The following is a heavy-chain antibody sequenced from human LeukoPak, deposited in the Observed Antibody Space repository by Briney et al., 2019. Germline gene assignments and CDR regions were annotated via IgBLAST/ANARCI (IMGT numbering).Heavy chain of an antibody. CDR1: GFTFSSYS. Sequence: GGSLRLSCAASGFTFSSYSMSWVRQAPGKGLEWVGRIKSKTDGGTTDYAAPVKGRFTISRDDSKNTLYLQMNSLKTEGTAVYYCTTAQTMVNYLWGQGTLVTVSS. J-gene: IGHJ5*02. CDR3: TTAQTMVNYL. CDR2: IKSKTDGGTT. D-gene: IGHD3-10*01. V-gene: IGHV3-15*01.